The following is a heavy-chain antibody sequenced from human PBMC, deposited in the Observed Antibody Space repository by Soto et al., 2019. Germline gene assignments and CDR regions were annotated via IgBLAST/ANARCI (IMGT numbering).Heavy chain of an antibody. J-gene: IGHJ2*01. V-gene: IGHV1-69*12. CDR2: IIPIFGTA. CDR3: ARGNHRWLQLWYFDR. D-gene: IGHD5-12*01. CDR1: GGTFSSYT. Sequence: QVQLVQSGAEVKKPGSSVTVSCKASGGTFSSYTISWVRQAPGQGLEWMGGIIPIFGTANYAQKFQGRVTITADESTSTASMKLSRLRSEDTAVYYCARGNHRWLQLWYFDRWGRGTLVTVSS.